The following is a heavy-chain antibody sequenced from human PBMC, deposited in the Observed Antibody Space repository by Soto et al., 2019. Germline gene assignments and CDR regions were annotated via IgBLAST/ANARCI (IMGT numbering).Heavy chain of an antibody. Sequence: QVQLVESGGGVVQPGRSLRLSYAASGFTFSSYAMHWVRQAPGKGLEWVAVISYDGSNKYYADSVKGRFTISRDNSKNTLYLQMNSLRAEDTAVYYCARAEGWDYYCGMDVWCQGTTVTDSS. CDR3: ARAEGWDYYCGMDV. D-gene: IGHD6-19*01. CDR1: GFTFSSYA. J-gene: IGHJ6*02. CDR2: ISYDGSNK. V-gene: IGHV3-30-3*01.